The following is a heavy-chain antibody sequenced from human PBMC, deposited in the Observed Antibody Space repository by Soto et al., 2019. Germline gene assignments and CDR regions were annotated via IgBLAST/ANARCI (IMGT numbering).Heavy chain of an antibody. J-gene: IGHJ4*02. CDR3: AKDRYYDDSSGPSPIDY. V-gene: IGHV3-23*01. D-gene: IGHD3-22*01. Sequence: GGSLRLSCAASGFTFCSYAMSWVRQAPGKGLEWVSAISGSGGSTYYADSVKGRFTISRDNSKNTLYLQMNSLRAEDTDVYYCAKDRYYDDSSGPSPIDYWGQGTLVTVSS. CDR2: ISGSGGST. CDR1: GFTFCSYA.